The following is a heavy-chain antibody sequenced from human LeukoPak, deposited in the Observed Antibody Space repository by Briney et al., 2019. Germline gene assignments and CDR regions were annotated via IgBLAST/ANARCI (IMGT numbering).Heavy chain of an antibody. Sequence: PSETLSLTCSVSDDSITMYYWTWIRQPPGKGLEWIGYVDHTGSTNFNPSLNGRVSISVDPSKNQFSLELTSVTAADTGVYYCASIVDRGIRIFGVVPGGGQGTLVTVSS. CDR3: ASIVDRGIRIFGVVPG. D-gene: IGHD3-3*01. CDR1: DDSITMYY. V-gene: IGHV4-59*12. CDR2: VDHTGST. J-gene: IGHJ4*02.